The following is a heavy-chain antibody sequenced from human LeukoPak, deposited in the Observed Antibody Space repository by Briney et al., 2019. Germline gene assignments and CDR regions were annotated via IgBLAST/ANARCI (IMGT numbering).Heavy chain of an antibody. D-gene: IGHD3-10*01. J-gene: IGHJ4*02. V-gene: IGHV4-39*01. CDR1: GGSISSSSYY. CDR3: ASRPHNYYGSGRHYYFDY. Sequence: SETLSLTCTVSGGSISSSSYYWGWIRQPPGKGLEWIGSIYYSGSTYYNPSLKSRVTISVDTSKNQFSLKLSSVTAADTAVYYCASRPHNYYGSGRHYYFDYWGQGTLVTVSS. CDR2: IYYSGST.